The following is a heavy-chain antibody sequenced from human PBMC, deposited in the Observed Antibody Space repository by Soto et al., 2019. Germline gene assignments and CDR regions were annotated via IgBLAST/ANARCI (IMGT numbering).Heavy chain of an antibody. CDR3: ARGAYCSGGSCYVYNWFDP. V-gene: IGHV1-3*01. Sequence: QVQLVQSGAEVKKPGASVKVSCKASGYTFTSYAMHWVRQAPGQRLEWMGWINAGNGNTKYSQKFQGRVTITRDTSASTAYMELSSLRSEDTAVYYCARGAYCSGGSCYVYNWFDPWGQGTLVTVSS. J-gene: IGHJ5*02. D-gene: IGHD2-15*01. CDR2: INAGNGNT. CDR1: GYTFTSYA.